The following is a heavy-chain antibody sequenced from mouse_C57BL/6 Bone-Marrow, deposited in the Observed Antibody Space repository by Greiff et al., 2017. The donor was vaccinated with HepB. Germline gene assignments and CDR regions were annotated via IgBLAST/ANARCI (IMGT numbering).Heavy chain of an antibody. CDR2: ISGGGGNT. Sequence: EVHLVESGGGLVKPGGSLKLSCAASGFTFSSYTMSWVRQTPEKRLEWVATISGGGGNTYYPDSVKGRFTISRDNAKNTLYLQMSSLRSEDTALNYCARHATYWYFDVWGTGTTVTVSS. CDR1: GFTFSSYT. CDR3: ARHATYWYFDV. V-gene: IGHV5-9*01. J-gene: IGHJ1*03.